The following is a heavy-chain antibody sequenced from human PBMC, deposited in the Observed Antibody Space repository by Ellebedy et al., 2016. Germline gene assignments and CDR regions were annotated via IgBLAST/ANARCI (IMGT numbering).Heavy chain of an antibody. CDR3: AKNSVTFFGALILDNFDH. CDR1: GFTFSDYY. CDR2: LSRDGFTI. Sequence: GGSLRLSXAASGFTFSDYYMTWIRQAPGRGLEWVAYLSRDGFTIYHADSVRGRFTVSRDNAKNSLYLHMSSLRAEDTATYYCAKNSVTFFGALILDNFDHWGQGALVTVSS. D-gene: IGHD3-3*01. J-gene: IGHJ4*02. V-gene: IGHV3-11*01.